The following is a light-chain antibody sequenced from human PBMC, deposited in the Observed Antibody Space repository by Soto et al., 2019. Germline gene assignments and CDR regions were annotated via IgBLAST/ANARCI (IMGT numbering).Light chain of an antibody. Sequence: DIQMTQSPSSLSASVQDSVTITCRASQVIGKYLAWYQQKPGKVPKLLIQAASTLQSGVPSRFSGSGSGTDFTLTINNLQPEDVATYYCQQLDSYPLTFGGGTEVEIK. CDR1: QVIGKY. J-gene: IGKJ4*01. V-gene: IGKV1-27*01. CDR2: AAS. CDR3: QQLDSYPLT.